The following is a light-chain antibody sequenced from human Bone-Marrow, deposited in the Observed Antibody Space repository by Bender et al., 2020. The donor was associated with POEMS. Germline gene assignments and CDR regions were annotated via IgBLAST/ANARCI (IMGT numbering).Light chain of an antibody. Sequence: QSALTQPASVSGSPGQSITISCTGTRSDIGGFKLVSWYQQHPGKAPKLMIYEDSLRPSGVSNRFSGSKSGNTASLTISGLQAEDEGDYYCQSYDNSLGGWVFGGGTKLTVL. CDR3: QSYDNSLGGWV. V-gene: IGLV2-14*02. J-gene: IGLJ3*02. CDR1: RSDIGGFKL. CDR2: EDS.